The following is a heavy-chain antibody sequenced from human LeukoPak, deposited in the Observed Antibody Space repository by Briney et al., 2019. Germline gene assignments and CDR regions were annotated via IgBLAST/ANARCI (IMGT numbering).Heavy chain of an antibody. Sequence: VASVKVSCKASGYTFTSYDINWVRQAPGQGLEWMGWMNPNSGNTGYAQKFQGRVTMTRNTSISTAYMELSSLRSEDTAVYYCARAARLGDNPHFDYWGQGTLVTVSS. CDR2: MNPNSGNT. CDR1: GYTFTSYD. V-gene: IGHV1-8*01. CDR3: ARAARLGDNPHFDY. D-gene: IGHD3-16*01. J-gene: IGHJ4*02.